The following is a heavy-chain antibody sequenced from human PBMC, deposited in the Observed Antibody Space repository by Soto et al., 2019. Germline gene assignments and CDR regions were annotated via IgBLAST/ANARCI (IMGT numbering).Heavy chain of an antibody. D-gene: IGHD3-22*01. V-gene: IGHV3-30*18. Sequence: PGGSLRLSCAASGFTFSSYGMHWVRQAPGKGLEWVAVISYDGSNKYYADSVKGRFTISRDNSKNTLYLQMNSLRAEDTAVYYCAKALPYYYDSSGYYSDYWGQGTLVTVSS. J-gene: IGHJ4*02. CDR3: AKALPYYYDSSGYYSDY. CDR2: ISYDGSNK. CDR1: GFTFSSYG.